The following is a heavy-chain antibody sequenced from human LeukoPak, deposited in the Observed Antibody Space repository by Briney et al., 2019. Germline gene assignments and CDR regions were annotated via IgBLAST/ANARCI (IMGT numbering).Heavy chain of an antibody. Sequence: GGSLRLSCAASGFTFDDYAMHWVRQAPGKGLVWVSRINSDGSSTSYADSVKGRFTISRDNAKNTLYLQMNSLRAEDTAVYYCARGSPMIAPWGQGTLVTVSS. J-gene: IGHJ5*02. CDR3: ARGSPMIAP. CDR2: INSDGSST. CDR1: GFTFDDYA. V-gene: IGHV3-74*01. D-gene: IGHD3-22*01.